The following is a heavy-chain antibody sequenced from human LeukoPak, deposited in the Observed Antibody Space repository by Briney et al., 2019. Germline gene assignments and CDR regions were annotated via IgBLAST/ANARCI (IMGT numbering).Heavy chain of an antibody. CDR1: GFTFSNYW. J-gene: IGHJ4*02. CDR3: ARDKIVGATHFDY. CDR2: IKQDGSEK. Sequence: GGSLGLSCAASGFTFSNYWMSWVRQTPGKGLEWVANIKQDGSEKYYVDSVKGRFTISRDNAKNSLYLQMNSLGAEDTAVYYCARDKIVGATHFDYWGQGTLVTVSS. D-gene: IGHD1-26*01. V-gene: IGHV3-7*01.